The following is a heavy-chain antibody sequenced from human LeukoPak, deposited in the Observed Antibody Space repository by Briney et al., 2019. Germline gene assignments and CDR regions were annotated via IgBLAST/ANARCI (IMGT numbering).Heavy chain of an antibody. J-gene: IGHJ6*02. CDR1: GFDVSTMW. Sequence: GGSLRLSCAASGFDVSTMWMIWVRQAPGKGLEWISVLASDDRTHYADSVKGRFSISRDNLKNTIYLQMSSLRVEDTALYYCAKDLHNYCLDVWGQGTTVTVSS. V-gene: IGHV3-66*02. CDR3: AKDLHNYCLDV. CDR2: LASDDRT.